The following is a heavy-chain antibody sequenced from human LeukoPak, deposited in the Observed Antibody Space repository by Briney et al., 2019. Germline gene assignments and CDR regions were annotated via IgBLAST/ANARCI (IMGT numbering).Heavy chain of an antibody. V-gene: IGHV1-3*01. Sequence: ASVKVSYKASGYTFTSYAMHWVRQSPGQRLEWMGWINAGNGNTKYSQKFQGRVTITRDTSASTAYMELSSLRSEDTDVYYCARGSPRYCSGGSCLTYWGQGTLVTVSS. J-gene: IGHJ4*02. CDR2: INAGNGNT. CDR3: ARGSPRYCSGGSCLTY. CDR1: GYTFTSYA. D-gene: IGHD2-15*01.